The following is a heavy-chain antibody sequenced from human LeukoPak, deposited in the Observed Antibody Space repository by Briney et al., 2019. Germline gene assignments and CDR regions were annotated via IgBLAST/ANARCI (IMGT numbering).Heavy chain of an antibody. CDR1: GFTFSNYW. J-gene: IGHJ4*02. CDR3: ALIVGAADVDY. Sequence: GGSLRLSCAASGFTFSNYWMHWVRQAPGEGLVWVSRINSDASSTRYADSVKGRFTISRDNAKNTLYLQMNSLRAEDTAVYYCALIVGAADVDYWGQGTLVTVSS. V-gene: IGHV3-74*01. CDR2: INSDASST. D-gene: IGHD1-26*01.